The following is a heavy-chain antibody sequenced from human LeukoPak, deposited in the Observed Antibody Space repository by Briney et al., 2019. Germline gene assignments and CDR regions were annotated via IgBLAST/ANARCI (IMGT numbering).Heavy chain of an antibody. CDR1: GFTFSSYS. V-gene: IGHV3-30*03. J-gene: IGHJ6*02. D-gene: IGHD1-7*01. CDR2: ISYGGSSN. Sequence: GGSLRLSCAASGFTFSSYSMHWVRRAPGKGPEWVAVISYGGSSNYYADSVRGRFTISRDNSRNTLYLQMNTLRAEDTAVYYCAIGSRTKGSFYYYGLDVWGQGTTVTVSS. CDR3: AIGSRTKGSFYYYGLDV.